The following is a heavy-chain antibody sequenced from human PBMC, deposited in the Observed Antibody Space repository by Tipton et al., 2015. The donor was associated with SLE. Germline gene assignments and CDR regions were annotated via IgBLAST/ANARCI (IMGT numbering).Heavy chain of an antibody. CDR3: ARALGDYGYYYGMDV. D-gene: IGHD4-17*01. CDR1: GFTFSTYA. CDR2: ISYDGSNK. V-gene: IGHV3-30*04. Sequence: RSLRLSCAASGFTFSTYAMHWVRQAPGKGLEWVAVISYDGSNKYYADSVKGRFTISRDNSKNTLNLQMNSLRVEDTAVYHCARALGDYGYYYGMDVWGQGTTVTVSS. J-gene: IGHJ6*02.